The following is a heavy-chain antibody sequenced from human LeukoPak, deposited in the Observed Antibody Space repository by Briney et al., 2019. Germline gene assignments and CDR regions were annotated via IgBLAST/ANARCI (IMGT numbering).Heavy chain of an antibody. J-gene: IGHJ3*02. CDR2: IYHSGST. V-gene: IGHV4-30-2*01. CDR3: ARSPDYSSGWYGYAFDI. Sequence: PSQTLSLTCAVSGGSISSGGYSWSWIRQPPGKGLEWIGYIYHSGSTYYNPSLKSRVTISVDRSKNQFSLKLSPVTAADTAVYYCARSPDYSSGWYGYAFDIWGQGTMVTVSS. D-gene: IGHD6-19*01. CDR1: GGSISSGGYS.